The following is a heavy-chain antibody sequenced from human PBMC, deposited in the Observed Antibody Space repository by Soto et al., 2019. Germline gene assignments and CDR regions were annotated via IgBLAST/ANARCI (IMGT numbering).Heavy chain of an antibody. CDR1: GGSISSGGYY. Sequence: SETLSLTCTVSGGSISSGGYYWSWIRQHPGKGLEWIGYIYYSGSTYYNPSLKSRVTISVDTSKNQFSLKLSSVTAADTAVYYCARGLGGDPPLFDYWGQGTLVTVSS. J-gene: IGHJ4*02. CDR2: IYYSGST. D-gene: IGHD3-16*01. V-gene: IGHV4-31*03. CDR3: ARGLGGDPPLFDY.